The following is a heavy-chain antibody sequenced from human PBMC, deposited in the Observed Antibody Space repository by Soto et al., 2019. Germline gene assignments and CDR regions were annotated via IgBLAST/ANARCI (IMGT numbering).Heavy chain of an antibody. CDR2: ISGGSSYT. D-gene: IGHD3-3*01. CDR3: AKTIVAASGYYFDH. Sequence: QVQLVESGGGLVKPGGSLRLACAASGFSFGDSSMSWVRQAPGKGLEWLSYISGGSSYTNYADSVKGRFTMSRDNAKRSLYLEMNSLRVDDTAVYYCAKTIVAASGYYFDHWGQGNLVTVSS. J-gene: IGHJ4*02. V-gene: IGHV3-11*06. CDR1: GFSFGDSS.